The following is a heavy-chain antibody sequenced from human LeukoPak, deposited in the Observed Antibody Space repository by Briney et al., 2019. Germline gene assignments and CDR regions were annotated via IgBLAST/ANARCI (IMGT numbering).Heavy chain of an antibody. CDR2: ISWNSGSI. Sequence: GGFLRLSCAGSGFIFNNYAMHWVRQPPGKGLEWVSGISWNSGSIDYADSVKGRFTISRDNAKNSLYLQMNSLRVEDTAFYYCAKDNRRHYTSGPNPDSLHWGQGALVTVSS. CDR3: AKDNRRHYTSGPNPDSLH. V-gene: IGHV3-9*01. D-gene: IGHD6-19*01. J-gene: IGHJ4*02. CDR1: GFIFNNYA.